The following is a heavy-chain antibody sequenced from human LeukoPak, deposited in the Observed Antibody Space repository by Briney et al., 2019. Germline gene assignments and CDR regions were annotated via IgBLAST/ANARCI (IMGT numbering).Heavy chain of an antibody. D-gene: IGHD1-26*01. CDR2: INPSGGNT. J-gene: IGHJ6*03. CDR3: ARDPYSVSPGYYYYYYMDV. V-gene: IGHV1-46*01. CDR1: GYTFTSYY. Sequence: ASVKVSCKASGYTFTSYYMHWVRQAPGQGLEWMGIINPSGGNTSYAQKFQGRVTITTDESTSTAYMELSSLRSEDTAVYYCARDPYSVSPGYYYYYYMDVWGKGPTVTVSS.